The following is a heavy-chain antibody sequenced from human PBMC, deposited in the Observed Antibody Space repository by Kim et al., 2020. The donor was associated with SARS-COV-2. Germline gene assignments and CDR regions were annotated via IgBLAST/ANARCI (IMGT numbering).Heavy chain of an antibody. D-gene: IGHD5-18*01. Sequence: ATQFQGQVTSTEDKSTRTAYMELSSTRSEDTAVYYCARGGDGYRFDSWGQGTLVTVSS. CDR3: ARGGDGYRFDS. V-gene: IGHV1-69*02. J-gene: IGHJ4*02.